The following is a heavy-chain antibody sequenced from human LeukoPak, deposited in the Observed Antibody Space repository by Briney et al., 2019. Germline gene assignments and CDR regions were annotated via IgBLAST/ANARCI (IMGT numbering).Heavy chain of an antibody. CDR3: AKYSSSSNYYYGMDV. CDR2: VSDDGSHK. V-gene: IGHV3-30*18. J-gene: IGHJ6*02. Sequence: PGRSLRLSCAASGFSFRNYGMHWVRQAPGKGLDWVAVVSDDGSHKQYADSVKGRFTVSRDNAEKTLYLQMNSLRAEDTAVYYCAKYSSSSNYYYGMDVWGQGTTVTVSS. D-gene: IGHD6-13*01. CDR1: GFSFRNYG.